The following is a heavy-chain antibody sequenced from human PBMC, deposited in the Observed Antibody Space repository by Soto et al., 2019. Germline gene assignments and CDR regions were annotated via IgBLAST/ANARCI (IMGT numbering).Heavy chain of an antibody. Sequence: GGSLILSCATDRFTFTSYSLTWVRQAPWNGLEWVSSISSSSSYIYYADSVKGRFTISRDNAKNSLYLQMNSLRAEDTAVYYCARDYYYDSSGYYAGFDYWGQGT. CDR3: ARDYYYDSSGYYAGFDY. CDR2: ISSSSSYI. D-gene: IGHD3-22*01. V-gene: IGHV3-21*01. J-gene: IGHJ4*02. CDR1: RFTFTSYS.